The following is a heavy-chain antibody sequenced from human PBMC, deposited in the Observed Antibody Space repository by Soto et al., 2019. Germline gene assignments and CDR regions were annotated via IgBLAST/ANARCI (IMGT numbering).Heavy chain of an antibody. CDR1: GFIFTNYW. CDR3: ARHTRAVSDY. Sequence: GESLKISCEGSGFIFTNYWISWVRQLPGKGLEWVGRLDPGNSYVDYSPSFQGHVTISADRSRSTAFLQWSSLKASDTAMYYCARHTRAVSDYWGQGTLVTVPS. D-gene: IGHD1-26*01. CDR2: LDPGNSYV. J-gene: IGHJ4*02. V-gene: IGHV5-10-1*01.